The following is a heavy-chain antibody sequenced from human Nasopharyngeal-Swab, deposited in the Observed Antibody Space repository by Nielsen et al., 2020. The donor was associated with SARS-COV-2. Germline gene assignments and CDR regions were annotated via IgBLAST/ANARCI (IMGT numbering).Heavy chain of an antibody. V-gene: IGHV4-59*13. D-gene: IGHD6-6*01. CDR3: ARRRYSSSAGGVFFDY. J-gene: IGHJ4*02. CDR1: GGSISSYY. CDR2: IYYSGST. Sequence: LETLSLTCTVSGGSISSYYWSWIRQPPGKGLEWIGYIYYSGSTNYNPSLKSRVTISVDTSKNQFSLKLSSVTAADTAVYYCARRRYSSSAGGVFFDYWGQGTLVTVSS.